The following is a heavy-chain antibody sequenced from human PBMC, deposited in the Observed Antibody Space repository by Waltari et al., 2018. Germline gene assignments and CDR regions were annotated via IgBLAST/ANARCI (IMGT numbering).Heavy chain of an antibody. V-gene: IGHV4-4*07. J-gene: IGHJ4*02. Sequence: QVQVQESGPGLVKPSETLSPTCTVSGASISNYFWSWIRQPAGKGLEWIGRVYTSGSTNYNPSLKSRVTMSIDTSKNQFSLKLSSVTAADTAVYYCVRDGGAIFDYWGQGTLVTVSS. CDR3: VRDGGAIFDY. CDR1: GASISNYF. CDR2: VYTSGST. D-gene: IGHD3-10*01.